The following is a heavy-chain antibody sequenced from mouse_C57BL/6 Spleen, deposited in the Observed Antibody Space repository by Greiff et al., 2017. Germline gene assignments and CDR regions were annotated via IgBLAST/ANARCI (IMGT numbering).Heavy chain of an antibody. J-gene: IGHJ4*01. CDR1: GFTFSDYG. V-gene: IGHV5-17*01. D-gene: IGHD4-1*01. CDR2: ISSGSSTI. Sequence: EVHLVESGGGLVKPGGSLKLSCAASGFTFSDYGMHWVRQAPEKGLEWVAYISSGSSTIYYADTVKGRFTISRDNAKNTLFLQMTSLGSEDTAMYYCARNRDDAMDYWGQGTSVTVSS. CDR3: ARNRDDAMDY.